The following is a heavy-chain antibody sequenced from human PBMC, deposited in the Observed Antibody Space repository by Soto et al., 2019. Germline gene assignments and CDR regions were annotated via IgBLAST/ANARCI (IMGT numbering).Heavy chain of an antibody. V-gene: IGHV1-58*01. D-gene: IGHD6-19*01. Sequence: SVKVSCKASGFTFTSSAVQWVRQARGQRLEWIGWIVVGSGNTNYAQKFQERVTITRDMSTSTAYMELSRLRSDDTAVYYCARRAVAGTGGAFDIWGQGTMVTVSS. CDR1: GFTFTSSA. CDR3: ARRAVAGTGGAFDI. CDR2: IVVGSGNT. J-gene: IGHJ3*02.